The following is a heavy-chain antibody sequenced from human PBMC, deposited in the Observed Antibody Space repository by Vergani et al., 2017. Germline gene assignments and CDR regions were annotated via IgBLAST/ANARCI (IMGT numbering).Heavy chain of an antibody. CDR2: ISSSSSYI. CDR3: ARDWIVVVPAARGYYYGMDV. CDR1: GFTFSSYS. Sequence: EVQLVESGGGLVKPGGSLRLSCAASGFTFSSYSMNWVRQAPGKGLEWVSAISSSSSYIYYADSVKGRFTISRDNAKNSLYLQMNSLRAEDTAVYYCARDWIVVVPAARGYYYGMDVWGQGTTVTVSS. J-gene: IGHJ6*02. D-gene: IGHD2-2*01. V-gene: IGHV3-21*01.